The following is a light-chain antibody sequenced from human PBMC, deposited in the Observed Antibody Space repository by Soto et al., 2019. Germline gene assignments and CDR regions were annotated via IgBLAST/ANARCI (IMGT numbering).Light chain of an antibody. CDR1: QSVSSSY. V-gene: IGKV3-20*01. J-gene: IGKJ1*01. Sequence: EIVLTQSAGTLSLSPGERATLSCRASQSVSSSYLAWYQQKPGQAPRLLIYGASSRATGIPGRFSGSGSGTDFTLTISRLEPEDFAVYYCQQYGSSLWTFGQRTKVDIK. CDR2: GAS. CDR3: QQYGSSLWT.